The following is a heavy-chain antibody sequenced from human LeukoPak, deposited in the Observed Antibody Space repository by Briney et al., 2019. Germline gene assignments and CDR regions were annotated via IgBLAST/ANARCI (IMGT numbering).Heavy chain of an antibody. V-gene: IGHV3-74*01. CDR2: IHSDGSSI. CDR1: GFTFSVYW. J-gene: IGHJ5*02. D-gene: IGHD6-19*01. Sequence: GGSLRLSCAGSGFTFSVYWMHWVRRAPGKGLVWVARIHSDGSSITYADSVKGRFTVSRDNAKNTLYLQMNNSRVEDTALYYCARGIEVAGTLSWFDPWGQGTLVTVSS. CDR3: ARGIEVAGTLSWFDP.